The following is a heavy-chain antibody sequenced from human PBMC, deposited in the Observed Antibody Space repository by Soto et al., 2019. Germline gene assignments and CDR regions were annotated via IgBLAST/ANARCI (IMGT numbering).Heavy chain of an antibody. J-gene: IGHJ4*02. D-gene: IGHD1-1*01. Sequence: GESLKISCNGSGYIFTNYWIVWVRQVPGKGLEWMGSIYPSDADTRYNPSFQGQVTISADKSITTAYLQWSSLKASDTAIYYCARTTEMALYFFDFWGQGALVTVSS. V-gene: IGHV5-51*01. CDR2: IYPSDADT. CDR1: GYIFTNYW. CDR3: ARTTEMALYFFDF.